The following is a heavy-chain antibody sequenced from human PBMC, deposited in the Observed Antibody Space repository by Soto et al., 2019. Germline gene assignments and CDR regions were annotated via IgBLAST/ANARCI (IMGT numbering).Heavy chain of an antibody. CDR3: ARGGGRAVIVPPDRIKASFDI. D-gene: IGHD2-2*01. Sequence: QVQLQQWGAGLLKPSETLYLTCAVYGGSFSGYYWSWIRQPPGKGLEWIGEINHTGSTNYNPSLKSRVPISVDTSKNQFSLRVSSVTAADTAVYSCARGGGRAVIVPPDRIKASFDIWGQGTMVTVSS. CDR2: INHTGST. V-gene: IGHV4-34*01. J-gene: IGHJ3*02. CDR1: GGSFSGYY.